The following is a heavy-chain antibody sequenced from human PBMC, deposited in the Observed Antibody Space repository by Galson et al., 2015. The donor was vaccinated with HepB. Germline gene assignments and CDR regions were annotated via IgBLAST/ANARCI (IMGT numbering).Heavy chain of an antibody. CDR2: ISGSSAYI. CDR1: GFTCNTYS. D-gene: IGHD2-8*02. V-gene: IGHV3-21*01. Sequence: SLRLSCAASGFTCNTYSMIWVRQAPGQGLQWVSAISGSSAYIFYADSVKGRFTISRDNAKNSLYLQMNSLGAEDTAIYYCASRRRFKTGSGPEDYWGQGTLVTVSS. J-gene: IGHJ4*02. CDR3: ASRRRFKTGSGPEDY.